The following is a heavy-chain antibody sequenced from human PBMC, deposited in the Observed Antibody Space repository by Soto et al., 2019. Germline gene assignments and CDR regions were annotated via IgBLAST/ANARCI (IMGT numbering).Heavy chain of an antibody. V-gene: IGHV1-18*01. J-gene: IGHJ4*02. CDR2: ISAYNGNT. Sequence: QVQLVQSGAEVKKPGASVKVSCKASGYTFTSYGISWVRQAPGQGLEWMGWISAYNGNTNYAQKLQGRVIMTTDTSTSTAYMELRSLRSDDTAVYYCARRGGNRIAVAGTDPYDYWGQGTLVTVSS. D-gene: IGHD6-19*01. CDR3: ARRGGNRIAVAGTDPYDY. CDR1: GYTFTSYG.